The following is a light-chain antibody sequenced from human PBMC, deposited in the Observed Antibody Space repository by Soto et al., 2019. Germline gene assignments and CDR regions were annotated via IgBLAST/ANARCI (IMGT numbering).Light chain of an antibody. CDR1: QDISNY. CDR3: QQYDNLPPYT. CDR2: DAS. V-gene: IGKV1-33*01. J-gene: IGKJ2*01. Sequence: DIQMTQSPSSLSASVGVRVTITCQASQDISNYLNWYQQKPGKAPKLLIYDASNLETGVPSRFSGSGSGTDFTFTISSLQPEDIATYYCQQYDNLPPYTFGQGTKVDIK.